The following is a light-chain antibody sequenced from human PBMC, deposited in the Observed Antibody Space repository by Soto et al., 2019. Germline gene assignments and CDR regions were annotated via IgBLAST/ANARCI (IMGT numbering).Light chain of an antibody. CDR3: QSYDSTLSTSYV. V-gene: IGLV1-40*01. CDR2: GNI. CDR1: SSNIGAGYD. J-gene: IGLJ1*01. Sequence: QSVLAQPPSVSGAPGQRVTISCTGSSSNIGAGYDVHWYQQRPGTAPKLLIFGNINRPSGVTDRFSGSKYGTSASLAITGLQVEDEGDYYCQSYDSTLSTSYVFGTGTKVTVL.